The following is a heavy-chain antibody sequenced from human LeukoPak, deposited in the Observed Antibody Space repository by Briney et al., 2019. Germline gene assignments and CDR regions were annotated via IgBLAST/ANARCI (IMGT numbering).Heavy chain of an antibody. CDR1: GFTFSSYA. D-gene: IGHD6-13*01. V-gene: IGHV3-30*04. CDR3: AKEPAAGGPQDY. CDR2: ISYDGRKQ. Sequence: GGSLRLSCAASGFTFSSYAMHWVRQAPGKGLEWVAVISYDGRKQYYADSVKGRFTISRDNSKNTLYLQMNSLRGEDTAMYYCAKEPAAGGPQDYWGQGTLVTVSS. J-gene: IGHJ4*02.